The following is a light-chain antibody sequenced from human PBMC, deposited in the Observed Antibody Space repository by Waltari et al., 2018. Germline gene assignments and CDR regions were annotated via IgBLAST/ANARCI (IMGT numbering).Light chain of an antibody. J-gene: IGLJ2*01. CDR3: QSYDDRSVV. Sequence: NFMLTQPHSVSESPGKTVTIPCTRSSGSIATKYVQWYQQRPGSAPTTVIYEDNHRPSGVPDRFSGSIDSSSNSASLTISGLKPEDEADYYCQSYDDRSVVFGGGTKLTVL. CDR2: EDN. V-gene: IGLV6-57*04. CDR1: SGSIATKY.